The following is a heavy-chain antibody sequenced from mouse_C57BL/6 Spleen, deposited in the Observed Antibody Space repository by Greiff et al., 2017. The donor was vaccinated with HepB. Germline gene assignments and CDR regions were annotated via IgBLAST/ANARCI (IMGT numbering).Heavy chain of an antibody. CDR2: ISYDGSN. CDR1: GYSITSGYY. V-gene: IGHV3-6*01. D-gene: IGHD1-1*01. J-gene: IGHJ2*01. Sequence: EVKLLESGPGLVKPSQSLSLTCSVTGYSITSGYYWNWIRQFPGNKLEWMGYISYDGSNNYNPSLKNRISITRDTSKNQFFLKLNSVTTEDTATYYCAREITTVVPYYFDYWGQGTTLTVSS. CDR3: AREITTVVPYYFDY.